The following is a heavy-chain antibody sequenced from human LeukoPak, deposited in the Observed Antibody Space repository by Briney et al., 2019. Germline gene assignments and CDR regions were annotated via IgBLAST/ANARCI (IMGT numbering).Heavy chain of an antibody. CDR3: AIAAARAYYFDY. J-gene: IGHJ4*02. Sequence: ASVKVSCKVSGYTLTELSMHWVRQAPGKGLEWMGGFDPEDGETIYAQKFQGRVTMTEDTSTDTAYMELSSLRSEDTAVYYCAIAAARAYYFDYWGQGTLVTVSS. V-gene: IGHV1-24*01. CDR1: GYTLTELS. D-gene: IGHD6-6*01. CDR2: FDPEDGET.